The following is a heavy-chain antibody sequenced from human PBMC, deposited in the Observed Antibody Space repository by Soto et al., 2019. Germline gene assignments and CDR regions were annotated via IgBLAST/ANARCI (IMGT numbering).Heavy chain of an antibody. V-gene: IGHV4-61*01. Sequence: QVQLQESGPGLVKPSETLSLTCTVSGGSVSGGSYCWSWIRQPPGKGLECIGYVYNSGSTTYNPSLRSRVTLSVDPSKNQFSLGLSSVTAADTAVYYCARVPLTAFFDLWGRGTLVTVSS. CDR1: GGSVSGGSYC. D-gene: IGHD3-9*01. CDR2: VYNSGST. CDR3: ARVPLTAFFDL. J-gene: IGHJ2*01.